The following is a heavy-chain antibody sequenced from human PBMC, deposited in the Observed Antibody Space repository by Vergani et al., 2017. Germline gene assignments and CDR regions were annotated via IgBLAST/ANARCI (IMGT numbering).Heavy chain of an antibody. CDR1: GFSFSGYW. Sequence: EVQLVESGGGLIHPGGSLRLSCEGSGFSFSGYWMHWVRQSPEKGLVWVSRIKSDGSITNYADSVKGRFTISRDNAKNTLHLQMNSLRPEDTAVYYCARGMTTETTDLDGFDIWGQGTMVSVSS. J-gene: IGHJ3*02. D-gene: IGHD4-17*01. CDR2: IKSDGSIT. CDR3: ARGMTTETTDLDGFDI. V-gene: IGHV3-74*01.